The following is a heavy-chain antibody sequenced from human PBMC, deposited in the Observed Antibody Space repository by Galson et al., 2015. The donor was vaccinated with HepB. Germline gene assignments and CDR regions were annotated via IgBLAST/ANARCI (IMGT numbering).Heavy chain of an antibody. CDR3: AKASSSGWYYFDY. CDR1: GFTFSSYA. D-gene: IGHD6-19*01. J-gene: IGHJ4*02. Sequence: SLRLSCAASGFTFSSYAVHWVRQAPGKGLEWVAVISYDGSNKYYADSVKGRFTISRDNSKNTLYLQMNSLRAEDTAVYYCAKASSSGWYYFDYWGQGTLVTVSS. V-gene: IGHV3-30*04. CDR2: ISYDGSNK.